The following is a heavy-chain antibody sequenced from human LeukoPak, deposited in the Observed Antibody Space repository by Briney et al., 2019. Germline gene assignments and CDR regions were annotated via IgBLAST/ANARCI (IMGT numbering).Heavy chain of an antibody. CDR2: ISYDGSNK. CDR3: AKDTKGSWHYPYYYAMHV. CDR1: GFTFSNYG. J-gene: IGHJ6*02. D-gene: IGHD6-13*01. V-gene: IGHV3-30*18. Sequence: GGSLRLSCAASGFTFSNYGRHWVRQAPGKGLEWVAIISYDGSNKYYADSVKGRFTISRDNSKNSLYLQMNSLSAEDTAVYYCAKDTKGSWHYPYYYAMHVWGQGTTVTVSS.